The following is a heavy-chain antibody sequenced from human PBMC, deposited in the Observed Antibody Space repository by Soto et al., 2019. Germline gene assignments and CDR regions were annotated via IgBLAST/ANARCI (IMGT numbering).Heavy chain of an antibody. V-gene: IGHV3-23*01. D-gene: IGHD5-12*01. CDR3: AKGGPTFLNWFGP. CDR2: ISNSGHSA. Sequence: GGSLRLSCAASGFTFSSYAMNWVRRAPGKGLEWIPVISNSGHSAYYADSVKGRFTISRDNSKNTLYLQIKSLRAEDTAAYYCAKGGPTFLNWFGPWGQGTLVTVSS. J-gene: IGHJ5*01. CDR1: GFTFSSYA.